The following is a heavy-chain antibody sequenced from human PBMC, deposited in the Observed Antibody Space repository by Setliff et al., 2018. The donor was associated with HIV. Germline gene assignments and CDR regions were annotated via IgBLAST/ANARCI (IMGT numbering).Heavy chain of an antibody. CDR1: GGSISSGGFY. CDR3: ASYRKAERWLQLGGNFDY. CDR2: IYNTGST. J-gene: IGHJ4*02. Sequence: KPSETLSLTCTVTGGSISSGGFYWTWIRQHPGKGLEWIGYIYNTGSTYHSPSLESRVTISIDTSKNQFSLKLSSVTAADTAVYYCASYRKAERWLQLGGNFDYWGQGTLVTVSS. V-gene: IGHV4-31*03. D-gene: IGHD5-12*01.